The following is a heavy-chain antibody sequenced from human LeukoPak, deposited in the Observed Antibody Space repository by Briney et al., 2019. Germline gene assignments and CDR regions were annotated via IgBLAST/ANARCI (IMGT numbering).Heavy chain of an antibody. V-gene: IGHV3-11*01. CDR3: AKEYYYDSSGPYAFDI. D-gene: IGHD3-22*01. CDR2: ISSSGTTI. CDR1: GFTFSDYY. J-gene: IGHJ3*02. Sequence: GGSLRLSCAASGFTFSDYYMSWIRQAPGKGLEWLSYISSSGTTIYYTDSVKGRFTISRDNAKNSLYLQMNSLRAEDTAVYYCAKEYYYDSSGPYAFDIWGQGTMVTVSS.